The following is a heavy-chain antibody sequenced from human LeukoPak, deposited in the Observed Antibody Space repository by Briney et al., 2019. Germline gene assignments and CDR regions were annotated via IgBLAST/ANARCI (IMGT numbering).Heavy chain of an antibody. CDR3: ARAAYCGGDCYSPPYFQH. CDR2: ISAIGDDK. V-gene: IGHV3-11*04. D-gene: IGHD2-21*02. Sequence: GGSLRLSCVASGFTNDYYMAWLRQAPGKGLEWIAYISAIGDDKYYADSVKGRFTISRDNAKNSLYLQMNSLRAEDTAVYYCARAAYCGGDCYSPPYFQHWGQGTLVTVSS. CDR1: GFTNDYY. J-gene: IGHJ1*01.